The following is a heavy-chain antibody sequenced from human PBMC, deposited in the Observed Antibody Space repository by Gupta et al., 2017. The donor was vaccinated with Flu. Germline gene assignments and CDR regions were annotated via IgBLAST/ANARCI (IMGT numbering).Heavy chain of an antibody. CDR2: KKPNGIEK. Sequence: VFLMESGGGVVQPGGSLRLSCVASGFTSGSSWITGVRQAPGQGLEWVANKKPNGIEKHYVDSVEGRFTISRDNGKNSLFLRMDSLRVDDTAVYYCTRGGYWEPPDYWGQGTLVTVSS. D-gene: IGHD1-26*01. J-gene: IGHJ4*02. CDR3: TRGGYWEPPDY. V-gene: IGHV3-7*04. CDR1: GFTSGSSW.